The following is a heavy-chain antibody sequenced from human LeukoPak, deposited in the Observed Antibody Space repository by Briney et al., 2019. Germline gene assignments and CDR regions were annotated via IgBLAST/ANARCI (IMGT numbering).Heavy chain of an antibody. CDR1: GFTFSRHD. Sequence: GGSLRLSCAASGFTFSRHDMHWVRQAPGKGLEWLGFIRYDGSNKYYSDSVKGRFTISRDNSKNTLYLQMNSLRREDTAVYYCEKDQGSRDFDYWGQGTLVTVSS. V-gene: IGHV3-30*02. CDR2: IRYDGSNK. J-gene: IGHJ4*02. CDR3: EKDQGSRDFDY. D-gene: IGHD1-26*01.